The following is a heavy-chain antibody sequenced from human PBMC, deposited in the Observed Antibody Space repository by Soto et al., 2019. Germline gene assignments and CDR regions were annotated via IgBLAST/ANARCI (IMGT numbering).Heavy chain of an antibody. V-gene: IGHV1-8*01. J-gene: IGHJ6*02. CDR3: ARGPERTFGVVIIRDYYGLDI. D-gene: IGHD3-3*01. CDR1: GYTFTSYG. Sequence: ASVKVSCKASGYTFTSYGISWVRQATGQGLEWMGWMNPNSGNTGYAQKFQGRVTMTRNTSISTAYMELSSLRSEDTAVYYCARGPERTFGVVIIRDYYGLDIWGQGTTVTVSS. CDR2: MNPNSGNT.